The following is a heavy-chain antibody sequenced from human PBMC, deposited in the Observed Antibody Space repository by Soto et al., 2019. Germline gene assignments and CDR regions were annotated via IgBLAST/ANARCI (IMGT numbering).Heavy chain of an antibody. V-gene: IGHV3-48*02. CDR2: ITSDTLTI. CDR3: ARSVEGHFDY. D-gene: IGHD6-19*01. CDR1: GFTFSIYS. J-gene: IGHJ4*02. Sequence: EVQLVESGGGLVQPGGSLRLSCAASGFTFSIYSMNWVRQAPGKGLEWFSYITSDTLTIKYTDSVKGRFTISRDNAKNSLYLQMNSLRDVDTAVYFCARSVEGHFDYWGQGTVVTVSS.